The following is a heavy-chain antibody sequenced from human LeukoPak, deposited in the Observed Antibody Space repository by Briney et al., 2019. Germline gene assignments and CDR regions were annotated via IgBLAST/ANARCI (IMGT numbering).Heavy chain of an antibody. V-gene: IGHV3-23*01. CDR1: GFTFSSYA. CDR2: ISGSGAST. J-gene: IGHJ5*02. Sequence: GGSLRLSCAASGFTFSSYAMSWVRQAPGKGLDWVSAISGSGASTYYADAVKGRFTISRDNYKNTLYLQMNSRRAEDTAVYYCAKALGLSPSPWGQGTLVTVSS. CDR3: AKALGLSPSP. D-gene: IGHD3/OR15-3a*01.